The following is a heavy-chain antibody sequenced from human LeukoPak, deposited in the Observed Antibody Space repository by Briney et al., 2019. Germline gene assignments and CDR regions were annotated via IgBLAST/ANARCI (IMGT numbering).Heavy chain of an antibody. CDR3: ARRIAAAKFDY. CDR1: GYSFTNYW. V-gene: IGHV5-51*01. CDR2: IDPGDSHT. D-gene: IGHD6-13*01. Sequence: GGSLKISCKGSGYSFTNYWIGWVRQMPGKGLEWMGIIDPGDSHTRYSPSFQGQVTISADKSISTAYLQWSSLKASDTAMYYCARRIAAAKFDYWGQGTLVTVSS. J-gene: IGHJ4*02.